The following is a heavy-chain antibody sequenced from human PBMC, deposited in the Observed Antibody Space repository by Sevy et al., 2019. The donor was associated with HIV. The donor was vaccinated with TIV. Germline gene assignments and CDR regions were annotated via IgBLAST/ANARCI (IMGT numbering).Heavy chain of an antibody. Sequence: GGSLRLSCAASGLTLTTTGMSWVRQAPGKGLEWVAGVKSDGTTDYAASVRDGLTVSRDNSKNTLYLQLNSLRADDTAVFYCAGGDTTMITDLDYWGQGTLVTVSS. V-gene: IGHV3-53*01. CDR1: GLTLTTTG. CDR3: AGGDTTMITDLDY. CDR2: VKSDGTT. J-gene: IGHJ4*02. D-gene: IGHD3-16*01.